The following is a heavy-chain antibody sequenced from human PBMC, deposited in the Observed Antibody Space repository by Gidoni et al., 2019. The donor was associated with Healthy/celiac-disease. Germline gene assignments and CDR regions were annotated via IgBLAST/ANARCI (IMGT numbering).Heavy chain of an antibody. D-gene: IGHD3-3*01. Sequence: QVQLVESGGGVVQPGRSLRLSCAASGFTFSSYAMHWVRQAPGKGLEWVAVISYDGSNKYYADSVKGRFTISRDNSKNTLYLQMNSLRAEDTAVYYCARDAIFGVVINYYYYYMDVWGKGTTVTVSS. CDR1: GFTFSSYA. CDR3: ARDAIFGVVINYYYYYMDV. CDR2: ISYDGSNK. V-gene: IGHV3-30*04. J-gene: IGHJ6*03.